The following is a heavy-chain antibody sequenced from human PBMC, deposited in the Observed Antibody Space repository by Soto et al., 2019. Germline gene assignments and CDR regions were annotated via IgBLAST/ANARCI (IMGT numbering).Heavy chain of an antibody. CDR3: VKDTAIATEPS. V-gene: IGHV3-64D*08. CDR1: GFTFSSYA. Sequence: GGSLRLACSASGFTFSSYAMHWVRQAPGKGLEYVSAISSNGGSTYYADSVKGRFTISRDNSKNTLYLQMSSLRAEDTAVYYCVKDTAIATEPSWGQGTLVTVSS. J-gene: IGHJ5*02. CDR2: ISSNGGST. D-gene: IGHD2-21*01.